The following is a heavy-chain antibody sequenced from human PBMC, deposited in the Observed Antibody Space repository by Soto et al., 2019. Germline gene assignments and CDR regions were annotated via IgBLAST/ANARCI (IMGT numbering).Heavy chain of an antibody. J-gene: IGHJ6*02. CDR2: IYPGDSDT. Sequence: PGESLKISCKGSGYSFTSYWIGWVRQMPGKGLEWMGIIYPGDSDTRYSPSFQGQVTISADKSISTAYLQWRSLKASDTAMYYCARVDPPGWYGYYYYYGMDVWGQGTTVTVSS. CDR3: ARVDPPGWYGYYYYYGMDV. V-gene: IGHV5-51*01. CDR1: GYSFTSYW. D-gene: IGHD6-19*01.